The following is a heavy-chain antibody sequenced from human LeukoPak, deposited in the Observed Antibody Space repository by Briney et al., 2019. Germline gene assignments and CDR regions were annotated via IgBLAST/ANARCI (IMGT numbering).Heavy chain of an antibody. CDR2: INPSGGST. D-gene: IGHD3-3*01. J-gene: IGHJ6*02. Sequence: GASVKVSCKASGYTFTGYYMHWVRQAPGQGLEWMGIINPSGGSTSYAQKFQGRVTMTGDTSTSTVYMELSSLRSEDTAVYYCARDRVRFLEWLLRIRFYYYYGMDVWGQGTTVTVSS. V-gene: IGHV1-46*01. CDR1: GYTFTGYY. CDR3: ARDRVRFLEWLLRIRFYYYYGMDV.